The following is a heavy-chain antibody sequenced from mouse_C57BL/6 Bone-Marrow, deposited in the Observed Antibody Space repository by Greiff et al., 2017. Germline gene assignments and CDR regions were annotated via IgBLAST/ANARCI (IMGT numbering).Heavy chain of an antibody. CDR3: ARRYYGLFAY. V-gene: IGHV1-81*01. CDR1: GYTFTSYG. J-gene: IGHJ3*01. CDR2: INPRSGNT. D-gene: IGHD1-1*01. Sequence: VKLMESGAELVRPGASVKLSCKASGYTFTSYGISWVKQRPGQGLEWIGEINPRSGNTYYNEKFKGKATLTVDKSSSTAYMELRSLTSEDSAVYFCARRYYGLFAYWGQGTLVTVSA.